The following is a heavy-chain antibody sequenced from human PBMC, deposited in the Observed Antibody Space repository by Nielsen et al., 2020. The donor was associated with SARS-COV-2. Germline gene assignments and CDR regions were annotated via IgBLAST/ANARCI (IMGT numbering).Heavy chain of an antibody. Sequence: ASVKVSCKASGYTFTSYGISWVRQAPGQRLEWMGWISAYNGNTNYAQKLQGRVTMTTDTSTSTAYMELRSLRSDDTAVYYCARTKGAVTMIVVTTFDYWGQGTLVTVSS. CDR1: GYTFTSYG. CDR2: ISAYNGNT. CDR3: ARTKGAVTMIVVTTFDY. V-gene: IGHV1-18*01. J-gene: IGHJ4*02. D-gene: IGHD3-22*01.